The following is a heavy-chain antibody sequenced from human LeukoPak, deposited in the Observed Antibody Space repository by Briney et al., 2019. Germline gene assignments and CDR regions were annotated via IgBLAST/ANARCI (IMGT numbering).Heavy chain of an antibody. D-gene: IGHD3-3*01. CDR2: INPNSGGT. V-gene: IGHV1-2*06. CDR1: GYTFSGYY. CDR3: GIAGVVTTIDY. Sequence: ASVKVSCKASGYTFSGYYMHWVRQARGQGLEWMGRINPNSGGTNYAQKFQGRVTMTRDTSISTAYMELSRLRSDDTAVYYCGIAGVVTTIDYWGQGTLVTVSS. J-gene: IGHJ4*02.